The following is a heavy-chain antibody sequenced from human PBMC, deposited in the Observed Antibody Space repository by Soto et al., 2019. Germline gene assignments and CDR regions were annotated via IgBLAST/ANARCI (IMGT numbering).Heavy chain of an antibody. J-gene: IGHJ3*02. CDR3: ARGRGPGYCSSTRCHHDAFDI. D-gene: IGHD2-2*01. CDR2: IYPGDSDT. CDR1: GYSFTSYW. V-gene: IGHV5-51*01. Sequence: GESLKISCKGSGYSFTSYWIGWVRQMPGKGLEWMGIIYPGDSDTRYSPSFQGQVTISADKSISTAYLQWSSLKASDTAMYYRARGRGPGYCSSTRCHHDAFDIWGQGTMVTVS.